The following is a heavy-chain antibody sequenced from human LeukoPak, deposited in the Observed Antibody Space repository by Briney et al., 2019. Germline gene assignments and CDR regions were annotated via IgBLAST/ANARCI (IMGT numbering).Heavy chain of an antibody. D-gene: IGHD3-10*01. Sequence: SETLSLTCTVSGGSISSSSYYWGWIRQPPGKGLEWVGSIYYSGSTYYNPSLKSRVTIPVDTSKNQFSLKLNSVTAADTAVFYCAANSADYNTLGSSYKVWGQGTLVTVSS. CDR3: AANSADYNTLGSSYKV. CDR2: IYYSGST. J-gene: IGHJ4*02. V-gene: IGHV4-39*01. CDR1: GGSISSSSYY.